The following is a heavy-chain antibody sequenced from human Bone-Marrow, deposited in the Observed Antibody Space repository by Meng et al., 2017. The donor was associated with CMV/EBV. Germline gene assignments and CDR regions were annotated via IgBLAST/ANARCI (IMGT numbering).Heavy chain of an antibody. CDR2: ISGSGGST. V-gene: IGHV3-23*01. CDR3: AKSLLRFLEENGMDV. CDR1: GFTFSSYA. Sequence: GGSLRLSCAASGFTFSSYAMSWVRQAPGKGLEWVSAISGSGGSTYYPDSVKGRFTTSRDNSKNTLYLQMNSLRAEDTAVYYCAKSLLRFLEENGMDVWGQGTTVTVSS. D-gene: IGHD3-3*01. J-gene: IGHJ6*02.